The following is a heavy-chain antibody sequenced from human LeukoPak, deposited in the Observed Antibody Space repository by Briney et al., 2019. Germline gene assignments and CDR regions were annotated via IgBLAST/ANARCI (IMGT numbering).Heavy chain of an antibody. CDR3: ARNQHSSHAFDI. CDR1: GGTFSSYA. D-gene: IGHD3-3*02. CDR2: IIPIFGTA. Sequence: SVKVSCKASGGTFSSYAISWVRQAPGQGLEWMGGIIPIFGTANYAQKFQGRVTITTDESTSTAYMELGSLRSEDTAVYYCARNQHSSHAFDIWGQGTMVTVSS. J-gene: IGHJ3*02. V-gene: IGHV1-69*05.